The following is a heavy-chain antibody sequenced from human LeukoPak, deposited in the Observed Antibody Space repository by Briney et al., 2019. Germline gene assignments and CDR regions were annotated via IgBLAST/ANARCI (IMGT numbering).Heavy chain of an antibody. CDR2: IYYSGSP. D-gene: IGHD3-22*01. CDR1: GGSISSSSYY. Sequence: SETLSLTCTVSGGSISSSSYYWGWIRQPPGKGLEWIGSIYYSGSPYYNPSPKSRVTISVDTSKNQFSLQLSSVTAADTAVYYCARHVYSSGYYYTYYFDYWGQGTLVTVSS. CDR3: ARHVYSSGYYYTYYFDY. V-gene: IGHV4-39*01. J-gene: IGHJ4*02.